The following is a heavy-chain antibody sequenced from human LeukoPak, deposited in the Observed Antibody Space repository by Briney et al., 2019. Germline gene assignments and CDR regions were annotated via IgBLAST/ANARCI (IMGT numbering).Heavy chain of an antibody. CDR2: IKQDGSER. J-gene: IGHJ4*02. Sequence: GGSLRLSCAASGFTFSSYWMSWVRQAPGKGLEWVANIKQDGSERYYVDSVKGRFTISRDNAKSSLYLQMNSLRAEDTAVYYCARAWFGRVGATIYGYWGQGTLVTVSS. CDR1: GFTFSSYW. V-gene: IGHV3-7*01. D-gene: IGHD1-26*01. CDR3: ARAWFGRVGATIYGY.